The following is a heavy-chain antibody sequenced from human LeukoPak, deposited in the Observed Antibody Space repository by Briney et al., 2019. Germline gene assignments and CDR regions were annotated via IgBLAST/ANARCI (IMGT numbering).Heavy chain of an antibody. CDR1: GYTFTGYY. V-gene: IGHV1-2*02. J-gene: IGHJ5*02. Sequence: ASVKVSCKASGYTFTGYYMHWVRQAPGQGLEWMGWINPNSGGTKYAQTFQGRVTMTRDTSISTAYMELSRLRSDDTAVYYCARGTRGAAGTKSWFDPWGQGTLVTVSS. D-gene: IGHD6-13*01. CDR2: INPNSGGT. CDR3: ARGTRGAAGTKSWFDP.